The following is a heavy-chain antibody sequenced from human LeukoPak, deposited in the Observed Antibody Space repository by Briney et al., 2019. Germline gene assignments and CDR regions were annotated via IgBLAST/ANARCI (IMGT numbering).Heavy chain of an antibody. V-gene: IGHV3-74*01. CDR1: GFTFSSYW. Sequence: GGSLRLSCAASGFTFSSYWMHWVRQAPGKGLVWVSRINSDGSSTSYADSVKGRFTISRDNAKNTLYLQMNSLRAEDTAVYYCASGAPYSSSWYVGYYYYYYMDVWGKGTTVTISS. J-gene: IGHJ6*03. D-gene: IGHD6-13*01. CDR2: INSDGSST. CDR3: ASGAPYSSSWYVGYYYYYYMDV.